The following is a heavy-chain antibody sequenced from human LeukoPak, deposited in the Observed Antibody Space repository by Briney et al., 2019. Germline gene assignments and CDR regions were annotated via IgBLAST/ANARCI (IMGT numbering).Heavy chain of an antibody. CDR2: ISGSGGST. CDR1: GFTFSSYA. V-gene: IGHV3-23*01. D-gene: IGHD6-13*01. CDR3: AKKHSSSWYYFDY. Sequence: PGGSLRLSCAASGFTFSSYAMSWVRQAPEKGLEWVSAISGSGGSTYYADSVKGRFTISRDNSKNTLYLQMNSLRAEDTAVYYCAKKHSSSWYYFDYWGQGTLVTVSS. J-gene: IGHJ4*02.